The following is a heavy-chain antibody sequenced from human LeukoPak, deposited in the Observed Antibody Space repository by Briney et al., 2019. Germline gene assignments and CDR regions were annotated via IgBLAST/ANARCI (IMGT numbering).Heavy chain of an antibody. CDR3: ARDRYSSSWYYFDY. D-gene: IGHD6-13*01. CDR1: GGSISSSSYY. Sequence: PSETLSLTCTVSGGSISSSSYYWGWIRQPPGKGLEWIGSIYYSGSTYYNPSLKSRVTISVDRSKNQFSLKLSSVTPADTAVYYCARDRYSSSWYYFDYWGQEPLVTVSS. V-gene: IGHV4-39*07. CDR2: IYYSGST. J-gene: IGHJ4*02.